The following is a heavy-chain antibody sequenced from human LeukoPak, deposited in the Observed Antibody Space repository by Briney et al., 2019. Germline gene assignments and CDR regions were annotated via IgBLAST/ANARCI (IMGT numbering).Heavy chain of an antibody. J-gene: IGHJ6*03. CDR3: ARTSSGWYGVAYYYYMDV. CDR2: MNPNSGNT. Sequence: GASVEVSCKASGYTFTSYDINWVRQATGQGLEWMGWMNPNSGNTGYAQKFQGRVTMTRDTSISTAYMELSRLRSDDTAVYYCARTSSGWYGVAYYYYMDVWGKGTTVTVSS. D-gene: IGHD6-19*01. V-gene: IGHV1-8*02. CDR1: GYTFTSYD.